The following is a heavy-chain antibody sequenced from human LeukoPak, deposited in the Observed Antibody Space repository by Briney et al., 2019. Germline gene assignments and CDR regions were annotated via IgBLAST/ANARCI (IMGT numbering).Heavy chain of an antibody. Sequence: SVKVSCKASGGTFSSYAISWVRQAPGQGLEWMGRIFPIFGTANYAQKFQGRVTITTDESTSTAYMELSSLRSEDTAVYYSARDIYSDSSGSLPLDYWGQGTLVTVSS. CDR1: GGTFSSYA. CDR2: IFPIFGTA. J-gene: IGHJ4*02. CDR3: ARDIYSDSSGSLPLDY. V-gene: IGHV1-69*05. D-gene: IGHD3-22*01.